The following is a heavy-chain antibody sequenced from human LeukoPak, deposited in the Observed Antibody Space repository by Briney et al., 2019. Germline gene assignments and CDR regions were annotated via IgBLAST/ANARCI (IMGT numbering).Heavy chain of an antibody. D-gene: IGHD3-22*01. CDR3: ARLYHDSSLYSYWIYP. Sequence: AQTETLLCSVSGGPESSGDYYWTRIRQHPGKGLEWIGYMHYSGTAYYNPSLKSRVAISVDTSNNQFSLRLTSVTAADSALYYCARLYHDSSLYSYWIYPWG. CDR1: GGPESSGDYY. V-gene: IGHV4-31*03. J-gene: IGHJ5*02. CDR2: MHYSGTA.